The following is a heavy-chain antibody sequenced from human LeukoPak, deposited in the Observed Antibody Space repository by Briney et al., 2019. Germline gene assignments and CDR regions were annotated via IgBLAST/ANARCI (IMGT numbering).Heavy chain of an antibody. V-gene: IGHV4-34*01. J-gene: IGHJ4*02. CDR1: GGSFSGYY. CDR2: INHSGST. Sequence: PSETLSLTCAVYGGSFSGYYWSWIRQPPGKGLEWIGEINHSGSTNYNPSLKSRVTISVDTSKNQFSLKLSSVTAADTAVYYCARSFSYGYVIDYWGQGTLVTVSS. D-gene: IGHD5-18*01. CDR3: ARSFSYGYVIDY.